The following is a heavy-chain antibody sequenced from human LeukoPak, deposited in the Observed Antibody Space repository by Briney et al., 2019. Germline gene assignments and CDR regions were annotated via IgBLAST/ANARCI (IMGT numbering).Heavy chain of an antibody. J-gene: IGHJ4*02. CDR1: GGSISSNSYY. CDR3: ARTRYYYNSRSYGAPYYFDY. Sequence: SETLSLTCAVSGGSISSNSYYWGWIRQPPGKGLEWIGSIYYSGSTYYNPSLKSRVTISVDTSKNQFSLKLSSVTAAVTAVYYCARTRYYYNSRSYGAPYYFDYWGQGTLVTVSS. V-gene: IGHV4-39*01. D-gene: IGHD3-10*01. CDR2: IYYSGST.